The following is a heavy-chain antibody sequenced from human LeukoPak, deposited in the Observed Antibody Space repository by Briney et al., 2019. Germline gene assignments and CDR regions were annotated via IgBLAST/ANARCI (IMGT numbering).Heavy chain of an antibody. CDR1: GYTFTSYD. CDR2: MNPNSGNT. Sequence: ASVKVSCKASGYTFTSYDINWVRQATGQGLEWMGWMNPNSGNTGYAQKFQGRVTMTRNTSISTAYMELSSLRSEDTAVYYCARARRYCSCGSCYYYYMDVWGKGTTVTVSS. J-gene: IGHJ6*03. D-gene: IGHD2-15*01. CDR3: ARARRYCSCGSCYYYYMDV. V-gene: IGHV1-8*01.